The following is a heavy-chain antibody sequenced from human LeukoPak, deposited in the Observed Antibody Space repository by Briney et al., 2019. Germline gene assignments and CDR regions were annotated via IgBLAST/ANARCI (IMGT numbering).Heavy chain of an antibody. CDR1: GGSFSGYY. V-gene: IGHV4-34*01. Sequence: PSETLSLTCAVYGGSFSGYYWSWIRQPPGKGLEWIGEINHSGSTNYNPSLKSRVTISVDTSKNQFSLKLSSVTAADTAVYYCAGGWKVVAYDYWGQGTLVTVSS. J-gene: IGHJ4*02. D-gene: IGHD2-15*01. CDR2: INHSGST. CDR3: AGGWKVVAYDY.